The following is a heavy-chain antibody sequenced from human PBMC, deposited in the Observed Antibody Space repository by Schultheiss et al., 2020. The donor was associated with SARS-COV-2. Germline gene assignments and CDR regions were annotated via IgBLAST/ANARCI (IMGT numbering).Heavy chain of an antibody. D-gene: IGHD6-19*01. V-gene: IGHV1-69*04. J-gene: IGHJ4*02. CDR3: ARDPYSSGWYQGGGGYYFDY. Sequence: SVKVSCKASGGTFSSYAISWVRQAPGQGLEWMGRIIPILGIANYAQKFQGRVTITADKSTSTAYMELSSLRSEDTAVYYCARDPYSSGWYQGGGGYYFDYWGQGTLVTVSS. CDR1: GGTFSSYA. CDR2: IIPILGIA.